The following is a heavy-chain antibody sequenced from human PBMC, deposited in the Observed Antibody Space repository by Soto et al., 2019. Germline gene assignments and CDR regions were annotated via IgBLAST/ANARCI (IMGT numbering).Heavy chain of an antibody. CDR2: IIPIFGTA. Sequence: QVQLVQSGAEVKKPGSSVKVSCKASGGTFSSYAISWVRQAPGQGLEWMGGIIPIFGTANYAQKFQGRVTINADEATSTAYMELSSLRSEDTAVYYCARNGDYYDSSGQAQYDYWGQGTLVTVSS. J-gene: IGHJ4*02. D-gene: IGHD3-22*01. CDR3: ARNGDYYDSSGQAQYDY. V-gene: IGHV1-69*01. CDR1: GGTFSSYA.